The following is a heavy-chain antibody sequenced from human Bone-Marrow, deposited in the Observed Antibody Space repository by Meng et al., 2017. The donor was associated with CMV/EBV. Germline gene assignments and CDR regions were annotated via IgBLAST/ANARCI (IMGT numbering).Heavy chain of an antibody. CDR1: GGTFSSYA. Sequence: SVKVSCKASGGTFSSYAISWVRQAPGQGLEWMGGIIPIFGTANYAQKFQGRVTITTDESTSTAYMELSSLRSEDTAVYYCARDSADRRGIVLVTAALGAFDAWGQGTRVTVSS. V-gene: IGHV1-69*05. CDR2: IIPIFGTA. D-gene: IGHD2-21*02. CDR3: ARDSADRRGIVLVTAALGAFDA. J-gene: IGHJ3*01.